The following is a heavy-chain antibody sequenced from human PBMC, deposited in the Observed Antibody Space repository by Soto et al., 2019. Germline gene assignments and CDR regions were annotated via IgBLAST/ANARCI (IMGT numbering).Heavy chain of an antibody. J-gene: IGHJ6*03. CDR1: GFTFSSYS. V-gene: IGHV3-48*01. D-gene: IGHD3-10*01. CDR3: ARDGDYGSFYHYYYYYMDV. Sequence: GGSLRLSCAASGFTFSSYSMNWVRQAPGKGLEWVSYISSSSSTIYYADSVKGRFTISRDNAKNSLYLQMNSLRAEDTTVYYCARDGDYGSFYHYYYYYMDVWGKGTTVTVSS. CDR2: ISSSSSTI.